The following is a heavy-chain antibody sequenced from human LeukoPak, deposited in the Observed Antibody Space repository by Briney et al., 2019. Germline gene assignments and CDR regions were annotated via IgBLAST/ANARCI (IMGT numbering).Heavy chain of an antibody. CDR3: ARGIGDYYYYGMDV. CDR1: GGSISSYY. Sequence: PSETLSLTCTVSGGSISSYYWSWIRQPPRKGLEWIGYIYYSGSTNYNPSLKSRVTISVDTSKNQFSLKLSSVTAADTAVYYCARGIGDYYYYGMDVWGQGTTVTVSS. CDR2: IYYSGST. J-gene: IGHJ6*02. V-gene: IGHV4-59*01. D-gene: IGHD2-15*01.